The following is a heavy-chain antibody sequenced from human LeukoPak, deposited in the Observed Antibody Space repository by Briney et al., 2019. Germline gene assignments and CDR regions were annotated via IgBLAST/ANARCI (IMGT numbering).Heavy chain of an antibody. CDR2: IWHDGSHK. CDR1: GFAFNTYA. V-gene: IGHV3-33*01. D-gene: IGHD3-10*01. J-gene: IGHJ4*02. CDR3: AREIFGSGGYPDF. Sequence: GGSLRLSCAASGFAFNTYAMRWVRQAPGQGLEWVALIWHDGSHKFYSNSVRGQFTISRDNSKNTVSLQMNNLRPEDTAVYYCAREIFGSGGYPDFWGQGTLVTVSS.